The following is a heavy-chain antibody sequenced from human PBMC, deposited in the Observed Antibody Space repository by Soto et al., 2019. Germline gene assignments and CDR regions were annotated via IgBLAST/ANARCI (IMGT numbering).Heavy chain of an antibody. CDR3: ARGGGIVVVPAAQCGMDV. V-gene: IGHV4-4*02. J-gene: IGHJ6*02. CDR2: IYHSGST. CDR1: GGSISSSNW. D-gene: IGHD2-2*01. Sequence: PSETLSLTCAVSGGSISSSNWWSWVRQPPGKGLEWIGEIYHSGSTNYNPSLKSRVTISVDKSKNQFSLRLSSVTAADTAVYYCARGGGIVVVPAAQCGMDVWGQGTTVTAP.